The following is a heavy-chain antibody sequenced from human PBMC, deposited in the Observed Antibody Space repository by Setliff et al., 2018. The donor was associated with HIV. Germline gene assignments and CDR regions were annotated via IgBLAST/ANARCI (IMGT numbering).Heavy chain of an antibody. J-gene: IGHJ6*03. Sequence: PSETLSLTCSVSGYSISSGYYWGWIRQPPGKGLEWIGYIYYSGTTNYNPSLTSRVTLSVDTSKNQFFLKLTSLSAADTAVYYCGRFQAWQLVRGYYYYLDVWGRGATVTVSS. V-gene: IGHV4-38-2*01. CDR1: GYSISSGYY. CDR2: IYYSGTT. D-gene: IGHD6-6*01. CDR3: GRFQAWQLVRGYYYYLDV.